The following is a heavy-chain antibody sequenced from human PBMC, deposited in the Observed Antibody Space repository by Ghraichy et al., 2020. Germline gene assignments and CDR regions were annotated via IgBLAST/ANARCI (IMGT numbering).Heavy chain of an antibody. CDR3: SGLTYYYDSSGSNTNFDY. D-gene: IGHD3-22*01. CDR1: GGTFSSYA. J-gene: IGHJ4*02. CDR2: IIPIFGTA. Sequence: SVKVSCKASGGTFSSYAISWVRQAPGQGLEWMGGIIPIFGTANYAQKFQGRVTITAYESTSTAYMELSSLRSEDTAVYYCSGLTYYYDSSGSNTNFDYWGQGTLVTVSS. V-gene: IGHV1-69*13.